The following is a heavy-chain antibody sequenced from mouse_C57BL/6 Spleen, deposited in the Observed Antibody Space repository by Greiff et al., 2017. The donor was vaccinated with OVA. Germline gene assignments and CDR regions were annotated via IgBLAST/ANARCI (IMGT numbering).Heavy chain of an antibody. CDR3: ASLYGSSPHYAMDY. CDR1: GFSLTSYG. CDR2: IWSGGST. J-gene: IGHJ4*01. D-gene: IGHD1-1*01. V-gene: IGHV2-2*01. Sequence: QVQLQQSGPGLVQPSQSLSITCTVSGFSLTSYGVHWVRQSPGKGLEWLGVIWSGGSTDYNAAFISRLSISKDNSKSHVFFKMNSLQADDTAIYYGASLYGSSPHYAMDYWGQGTSVTVSS.